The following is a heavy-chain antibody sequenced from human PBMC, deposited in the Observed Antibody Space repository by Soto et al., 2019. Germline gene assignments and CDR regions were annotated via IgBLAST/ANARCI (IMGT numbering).Heavy chain of an antibody. D-gene: IGHD1-1*01. V-gene: IGHV4-31*03. CDR1: GGSISSGGYY. CDR3: ARGYGPGAFDI. CDR2: IYYSGST. J-gene: IGHJ3*02. Sequence: TLSLTCTVSGGSISSGGYYWSWIRQHPGKGLEWIGYIYYSGSTYYNPSLKSRVTISIDTSKNQFSLKLTSVTAADTAVYYCARGYGPGAFDIWGQGTMVTVSS.